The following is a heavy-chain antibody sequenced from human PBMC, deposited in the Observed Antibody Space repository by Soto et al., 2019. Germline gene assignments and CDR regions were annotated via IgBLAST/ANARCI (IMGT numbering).Heavy chain of an antibody. J-gene: IGHJ4*02. CDR3: ASRPVTTLYYFDY. V-gene: IGHV4-39*01. CDR1: GGSISSSSYY. Sequence: SETLSLTCTVSGGSISSSSYYWGWIRQPPGKGLEWIGSIYYSGSTYYNPSLKSRVTISVDTSKNQFSLKLSSVTAADTAVYYCASRPVTTLYYFDYWGQGTLVTVSS. D-gene: IGHD4-17*01. CDR2: IYYSGST.